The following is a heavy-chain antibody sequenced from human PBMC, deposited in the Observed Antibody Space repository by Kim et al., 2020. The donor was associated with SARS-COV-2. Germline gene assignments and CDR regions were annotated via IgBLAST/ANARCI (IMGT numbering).Heavy chain of an antibody. D-gene: IGHD5-12*01. CDR2: ATT. V-gene: IGHV3-23*01. Sequence: ATTYYPGSVKGRFTISRDNSKNTLYLQMNNLRAEDTAVYFCAKSGQLDYWGQGTLVTVSS. J-gene: IGHJ4*02. CDR3: AKSGQLDY.